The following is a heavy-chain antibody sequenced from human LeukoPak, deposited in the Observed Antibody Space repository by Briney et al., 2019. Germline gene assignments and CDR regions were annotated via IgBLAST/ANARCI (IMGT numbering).Heavy chain of an antibody. CDR2: VHYSQRT. Sequence: SETLSLTCTVFGGSIINSDYYWAWIRQPPGKGLEWIGGVHYSQRTYYNPSLKGRTAISVDRSKNQISLYVRYVTAADTAMYYCARQGKRSIRYDFTNGGWFDPWGQGTLVIVSS. CDR1: GGSIINSDYY. D-gene: IGHD5-12*01. V-gene: IGHV4-39*01. J-gene: IGHJ5*02. CDR3: ARQGKRSIRYDFTNGGWFDP.